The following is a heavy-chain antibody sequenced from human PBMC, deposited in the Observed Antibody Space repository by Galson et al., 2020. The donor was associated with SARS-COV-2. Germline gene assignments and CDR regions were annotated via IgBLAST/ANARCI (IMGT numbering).Heavy chain of an antibody. V-gene: IGHV2-70*11. J-gene: IGHJ1*01. Sequence: SGPTLVKPTQTLTLTCTFSGFSLSTSGMCVSWIRQPPGKALEWLARIDWDDDKYYSTSLKTRLTISKDTSKNQVVLTMTNMDPVDTATYYWARSRGSGEYVQHWGQGTLGTVSS. CDR3: ARSRGSGEYVQH. CDR1: GFSLSTSGMC. CDR2: IDWDDDK. D-gene: IGHD3-10*01.